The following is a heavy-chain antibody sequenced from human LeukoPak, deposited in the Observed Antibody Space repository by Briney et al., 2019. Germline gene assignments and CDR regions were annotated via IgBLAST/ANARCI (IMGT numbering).Heavy chain of an antibody. CDR3: ARVRSPGPYYDFWSGYYLYYYYYMDV. CDR2: IYYSGST. Sequence: SETLSLTCIVSGGSISSSSYYWGWIRQPPGKGLKWIGSIYYSGSTYYNPSLKSRVTISVDTSKNQFSLKLSSVTAAETAVYYCARVRSPGPYYDFWSGYYLYYYYYMDVWGKGTTVTVSS. D-gene: IGHD3-3*01. V-gene: IGHV4-39*07. CDR1: GGSISSSSYY. J-gene: IGHJ6*03.